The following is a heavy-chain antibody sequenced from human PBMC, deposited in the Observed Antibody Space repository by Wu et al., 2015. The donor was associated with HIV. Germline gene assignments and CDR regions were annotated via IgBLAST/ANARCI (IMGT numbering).Heavy chain of an antibody. Sequence: QVQLVQSGAEVKKPGASVKVSCKASGYTFTGYYIHWVRQAPGQGPQWLGWIKPNSGDTNYAQKFQGRVTMSTDTSIRMVYMELKWLXSDDTAFYYCASAKYWTDGFDIWGQGTLVTVSS. CDR1: GYTFTGYY. V-gene: IGHV1-2*02. J-gene: IGHJ3*02. D-gene: IGHD2/OR15-2a*01. CDR3: ASAKYWTDGFDI. CDR2: IKPNSGDT.